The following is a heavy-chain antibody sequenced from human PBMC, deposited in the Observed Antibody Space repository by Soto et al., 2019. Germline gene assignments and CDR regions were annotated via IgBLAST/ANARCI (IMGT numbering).Heavy chain of an antibody. Sequence: GGSLRLSCSASGFTFRSYAMSWVRQAPGKGLEWVSAISGSGGSTYYADSVKGRFAISRDNSKNTLYLQMNSLRAEDTAVYYCANTRNIVVVVAPGTWGQGTLVTVSS. J-gene: IGHJ5*02. D-gene: IGHD2-15*01. CDR2: ISGSGGST. CDR3: ANTRNIVVVVAPGT. V-gene: IGHV3-23*01. CDR1: GFTFRSYA.